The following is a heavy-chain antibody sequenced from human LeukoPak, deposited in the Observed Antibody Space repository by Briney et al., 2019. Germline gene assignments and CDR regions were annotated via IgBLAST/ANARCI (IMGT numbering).Heavy chain of an antibody. CDR3: AREDGYSSSWYSDY. V-gene: IGHV3-74*01. CDR2: INSDGTST. J-gene: IGHJ4*02. Sequence: SGGSLRLSCAASGFTFSNHWLHWVRQAPGKGLVWVSRINSDGTSTIYADSVKGRFTISRDNAKHSLYLQMNSLRAEDTAVYYCAREDGYSSSWYSDYWGQGTLVTVSS. D-gene: IGHD6-13*01. CDR1: GFTFSNHW.